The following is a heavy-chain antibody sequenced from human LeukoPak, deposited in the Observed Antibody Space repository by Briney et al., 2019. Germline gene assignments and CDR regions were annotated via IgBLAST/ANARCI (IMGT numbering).Heavy chain of an antibody. CDR3: ARLTIPGNLQQLVRACFDP. J-gene: IGHJ5*02. CDR1: DGSISSSSYY. V-gene: IGHV4-39*01. Sequence: SETLPLTCTVSDGSISSSSYYWGWIRQPPGKGLEWIWNIYHSGSTYYNPSLKSRVTISVDTSKNQFSLKLSSVTAADTAVYYCARLTIPGNLQQLVRACFDPRGQGTLVTVSS. D-gene: IGHD6-13*01. CDR2: IYHSGST.